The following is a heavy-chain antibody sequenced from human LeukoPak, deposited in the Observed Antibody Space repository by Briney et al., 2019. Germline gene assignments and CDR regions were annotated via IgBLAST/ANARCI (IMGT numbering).Heavy chain of an antibody. CDR2: IYHSGST. D-gene: IGHD3-10*01. J-gene: IGHJ5*02. CDR1: GGSIISGNW. CDR3: ARGGTQYYYGSGSHAVPFDP. V-gene: IGHV4-4*02. Sequence: PSETLSLTCTVSGGSIISGNWWSWVRQPPGKGLEWIGEIYHSGSTYYNPSLKSRVTISVDTSKNQFSLKLSSVTAADTAVYYCARGGTQYYYGSGSHAVPFDPWGQGTLVTVSS.